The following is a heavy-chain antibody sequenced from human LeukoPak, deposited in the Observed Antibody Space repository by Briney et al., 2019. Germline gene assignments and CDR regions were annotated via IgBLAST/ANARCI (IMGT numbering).Heavy chain of an antibody. CDR3: ARYYYDSSGYYSDY. J-gene: IGHJ4*02. V-gene: IGHV3-30*14. CDR2: ISYDGSNK. D-gene: IGHD3-22*01. Sequence: GGSLRLSCAASGFTFSSYAMHWVRQAPGKGLEWVAVISYDGSNKYYADSVKGRFTISRDNSKNTLYLQMNSLRAEDTAVYYCARYYYDSSGYYSDYWGQGTLVTVSS. CDR1: GFTFSSYA.